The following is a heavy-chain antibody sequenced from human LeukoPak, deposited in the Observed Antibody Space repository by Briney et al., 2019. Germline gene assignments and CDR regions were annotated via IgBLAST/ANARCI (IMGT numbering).Heavy chain of an antibody. Sequence: GGSLRLSCAASGFTFSDYYMSWIRQAPGKGLEWVSYISSSGSTIYYADSVKGRFTISRDNAKNSLYLQMNSLRAEDTAGYYCARDPYSSGWYAFDIWGQGTMVTVSS. CDR2: ISSSGSTI. CDR1: GFTFSDYY. D-gene: IGHD6-19*01. V-gene: IGHV3-11*01. CDR3: ARDPYSSGWYAFDI. J-gene: IGHJ3*02.